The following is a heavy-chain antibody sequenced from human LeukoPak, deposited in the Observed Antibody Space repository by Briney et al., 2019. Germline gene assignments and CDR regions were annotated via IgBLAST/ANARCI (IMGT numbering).Heavy chain of an antibody. CDR1: GITFNNYD. CDR2: ITSSGSTI. D-gene: IGHD2-21*02. J-gene: IGHJ4*02. CDR3: ARGFVLGAAKNYFDY. Sequence: GGSLRLSCAAPGITFNNYDMNWVRQAPGKGLEWVSYITSSGSTIYYADSVKGRFTISRDNSKNTLSLQMNSLRAEDTALYYCARGFVLGAAKNYFDYWGQGALVTVSS. V-gene: IGHV3-48*01.